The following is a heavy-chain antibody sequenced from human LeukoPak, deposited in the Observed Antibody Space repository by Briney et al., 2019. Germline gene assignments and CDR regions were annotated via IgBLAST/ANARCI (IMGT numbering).Heavy chain of an antibody. D-gene: IGHD5-12*01. J-gene: IGHJ4*02. CDR2: ISSRSSYI. CDR1: GFTFSSYS. CDR3: ARADSGTHYYFDY. Sequence: GGSLRLSCAASGFTFSSYSMNWVRQAPGKGLEWVSSISSRSSYIYYADSVKGRFTISRDNAKNSLYLQMNSLRAEDTAVYYCARADSGTHYYFDYWGQGTLVTVSS. V-gene: IGHV3-21*01.